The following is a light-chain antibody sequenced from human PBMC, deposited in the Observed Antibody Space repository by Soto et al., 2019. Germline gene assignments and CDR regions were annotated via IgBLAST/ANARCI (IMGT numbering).Light chain of an antibody. V-gene: IGLV1-44*01. J-gene: IGLJ2*01. Sequence: QAVVTQPPSASGTPGQRVTISCSGSASNIGSNPVNWYQQLPGTAPKLLIYSSNHRPSGVPDRISGSKSGTSASLAISGLQSWDEADYYCAAWDVSLNVVVFGGGTKLTVL. CDR1: ASNIGSNP. CDR2: SSN. CDR3: AAWDVSLNVVV.